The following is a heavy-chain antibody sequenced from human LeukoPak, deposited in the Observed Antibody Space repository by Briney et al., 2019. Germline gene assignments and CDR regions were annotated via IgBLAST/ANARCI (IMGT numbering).Heavy chain of an antibody. V-gene: IGHV3-9*01. J-gene: IGHJ4*02. D-gene: IGHD1-26*01. CDR2: ISWNSGSI. CDR3: ARGEWDLRD. Sequence: GGSLSLSCAASGFTFDDYAMHWVRQAPGKGLEWVSGISWNSGSIGYADSVKGRFTISRDNAKNVLFLQMNNLRAEDTAFYYCARGEWDLRDWGQGTLVIVSS. CDR1: GFTFDDYA.